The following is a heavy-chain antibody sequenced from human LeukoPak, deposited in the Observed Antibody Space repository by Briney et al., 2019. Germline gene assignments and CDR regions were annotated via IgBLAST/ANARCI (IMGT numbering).Heavy chain of an antibody. CDR2: IIPIFGTA. Sequence: ASVKVSCKASGGTFSSYAISWVRQAPGQGLEWMGGIIPIFGTANYAQKFQGRVTITADESTSTAYMELSSLRSEDTAVYYCARDHSRYSGSLRIDAFDIWGQGTMVTVSS. CDR1: GGTFSSYA. V-gene: IGHV1-69*13. J-gene: IGHJ3*02. D-gene: IGHD1-26*01. CDR3: ARDHSRYSGSLRIDAFDI.